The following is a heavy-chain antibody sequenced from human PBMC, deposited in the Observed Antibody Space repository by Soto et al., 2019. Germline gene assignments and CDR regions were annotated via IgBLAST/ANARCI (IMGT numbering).Heavy chain of an antibody. J-gene: IGHJ4*02. CDR1: GGSFSGYY. Sequence: QVQLQQWGAGLLKPSETLSLTCAVYGGSFSGYYWSWIRQPPGKGLEWIGEINHSGSTNYNPSLKSRVTISVDTSKNQFSLKLSSVTAADTAVYYCAREGPSCSGGSCPRRIDYWGQGTLVTVSS. V-gene: IGHV4-34*01. CDR3: AREGPSCSGGSCPRRIDY. CDR2: INHSGST. D-gene: IGHD2-15*01.